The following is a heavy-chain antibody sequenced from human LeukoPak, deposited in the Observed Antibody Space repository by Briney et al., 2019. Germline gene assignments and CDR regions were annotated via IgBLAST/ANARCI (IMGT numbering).Heavy chain of an antibody. CDR1: GGSISSSSYY. D-gene: IGHD5-24*01. V-gene: IGHV4-39*01. J-gene: IGHJ3*02. CDR2: IYYSGST. CDR3: ARHLGYNYGAFDI. Sequence: SETLSLTCTVSGGSISSSSYYWGWIRQPPGKGLEWIGSIYYSGSTYYNPSLKSRVTISVDTSKNQFSLKLSSVTAADTAVYYCARHLGYNYGAFDIWGQGTMVTVSP.